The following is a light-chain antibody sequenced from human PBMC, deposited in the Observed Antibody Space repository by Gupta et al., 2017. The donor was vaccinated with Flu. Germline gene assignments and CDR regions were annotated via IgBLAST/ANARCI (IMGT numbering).Light chain of an antibody. CDR1: QSLLQTNGNHY. CDR3: MQDAHTRT. J-gene: IGKJ1*01. V-gene: IGKV2-28*01. Sequence: IVMTQSPLSLTVTPGEPASISCRSSQSLLQTNGNHYLDWFLQKPGQSPQLLIFWGSKRAPGVSDRFSGSGSGTDFTLKISRVEAEDAGTYYCMQDAHTRTFGQGTKVEIK. CDR2: WGS.